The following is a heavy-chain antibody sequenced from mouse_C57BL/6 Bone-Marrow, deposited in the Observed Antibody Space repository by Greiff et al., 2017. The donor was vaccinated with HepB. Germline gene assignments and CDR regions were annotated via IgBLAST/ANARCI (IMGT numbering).Heavy chain of an antibody. CDR3: ANYYYGKDWYFDV. CDR2: IYPRDGST. J-gene: IGHJ1*03. CDR1: GYTFTDHT. Sequence: VQGVESDAELVKPGASVKISCKVSGYTFTDHTIHWMKQRPEQGLEWIGYIYPRDGSTTYNEKFKGKATLTADKSSSTAYMQLNSLTSEDSAVYVCANYYYGKDWYFDVWGTGTTVTVSS. D-gene: IGHD1-1*01. V-gene: IGHV1-78*01.